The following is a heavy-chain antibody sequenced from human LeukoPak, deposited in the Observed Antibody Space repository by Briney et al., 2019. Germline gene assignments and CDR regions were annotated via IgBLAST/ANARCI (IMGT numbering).Heavy chain of an antibody. D-gene: IGHD1-14*01. Sequence: GGSLRLSCAASGFTFSDYYMSWIRQAPGKGLEWVLYIKSSSGPKYYVDSVKGRFTISRDNAKNSLYLQMNSLRAEDTAVYYCARAALDSRNYYYGLDVWGQGTTVTVSS. CDR3: ARAALDSRNYYYGLDV. V-gene: IGHV3-11*01. J-gene: IGHJ6*02. CDR1: GFTFSDYY. CDR2: IKSSSGPK.